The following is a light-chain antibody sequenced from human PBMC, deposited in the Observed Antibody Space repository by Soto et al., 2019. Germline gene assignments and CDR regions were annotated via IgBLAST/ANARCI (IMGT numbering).Light chain of an antibody. CDR3: QKYSSVPV. V-gene: IGKV1-27*01. CDR2: AAS. Sequence: DIQMTQSPTSLSASVGDRVTITCRASQDIRNFVAWYQQKPGKAPKLLIYAASTLQSGVPSRFSGSGYGTDFTITINSLQPEDVATYSCQKYSSVPVFGPGTKVEIK. J-gene: IGKJ3*01. CDR1: QDIRNF.